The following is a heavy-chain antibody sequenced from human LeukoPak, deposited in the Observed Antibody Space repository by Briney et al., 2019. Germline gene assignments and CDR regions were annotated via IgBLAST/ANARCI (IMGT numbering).Heavy chain of an antibody. V-gene: IGHV4-39*01. CDR3: APGSTGWSLGSWFDP. D-gene: IGHD1-26*01. CDR2: IYNSVNT. CDR1: GGSISSSDYY. Sequence: KPSETLSLTCTVSGGSISSSDYYWGWIRQPPGKGPEWIGSIYNSVNTYYNPSLRGRVTISVDTSKNQFSLKLSSVTAADTAIYYCAPGSTGWSLGSWFDPWGQGTLATVSS. J-gene: IGHJ5*02.